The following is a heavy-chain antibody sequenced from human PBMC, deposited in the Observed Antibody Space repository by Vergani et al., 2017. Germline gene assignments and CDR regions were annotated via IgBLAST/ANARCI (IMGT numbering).Heavy chain of an antibody. J-gene: IGHJ4*02. D-gene: IGHD2-2*02. Sequence: QVTLKESGPVLVKPTETLTLTCTVSGFSLSNARMGVSWIRQPPGKALEWLAHIFSNDEKSYSTSLKSRLTISKDTSKSQVVLTMTNMDPVDTATYYCARTLGYCSSTSCYMYYFDYWGQGTLVTVSS. CDR1: GFSLSNARMG. CDR3: ARTLGYCSSTSCYMYYFDY. V-gene: IGHV2-26*01. CDR2: IFSNDEK.